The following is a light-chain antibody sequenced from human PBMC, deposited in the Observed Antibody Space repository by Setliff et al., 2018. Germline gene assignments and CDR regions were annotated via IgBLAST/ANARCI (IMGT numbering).Light chain of an antibody. Sequence: GQSVTISCTGTSSDVGAYNYVSWYQQHPGKAPKLMISAVSERPSGVPDRFSGSKSGNTASLTISGLQAEDEADYYCCSYAGTNIFYVFGTGTRSPS. CDR1: SSDVGAYNY. CDR2: AVS. CDR3: CSYAGTNIFYV. V-gene: IGLV2-11*01. J-gene: IGLJ1*01.